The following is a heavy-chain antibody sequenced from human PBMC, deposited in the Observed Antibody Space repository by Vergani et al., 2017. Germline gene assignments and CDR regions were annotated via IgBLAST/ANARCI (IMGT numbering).Heavy chain of an antibody. CDR1: GFTFTSSA. Sequence: QLVQSGAEVKKPGSSVKVSCKASGFTFTSSAVQWVRQARGQRLEWIGWIVVGSGNTNYAQKFQERVTITRDMSTSTAYMELSSLRSEDTAVYYCAAAWSSSYSLYMDVWGKGTTVTVSS. J-gene: IGHJ6*03. CDR3: AAAWSSSYSLYMDV. CDR2: IVVGSGNT. D-gene: IGHD6-6*01. V-gene: IGHV1-58*01.